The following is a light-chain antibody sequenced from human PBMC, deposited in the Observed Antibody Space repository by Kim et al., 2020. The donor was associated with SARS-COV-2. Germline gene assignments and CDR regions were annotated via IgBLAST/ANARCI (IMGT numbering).Light chain of an antibody. CDR2: GAS. V-gene: IGKV3-20*01. J-gene: IGKJ1*01. CDR1: QSVSTN. Sequence: EIVLTQSPGTLSLSPGERATLSCRASQSVSTNLVWTQHKPGQSPRLLIYGASSRATGIPDRFSGSGSGSEFTLTINRLEPDDFAVYYCHQYAGAPWTLGQGTKVDIK. CDR3: HQYAGAPWT.